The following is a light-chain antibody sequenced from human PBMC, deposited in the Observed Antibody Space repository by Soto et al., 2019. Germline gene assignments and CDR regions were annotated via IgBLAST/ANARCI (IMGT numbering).Light chain of an antibody. CDR3: QQRSEWPRT. J-gene: IGKJ1*01. Sequence: EIVLTQSPATLSFSPGERATLSCRASQSISSSLAWYQQKPGQAPRLLIYDASTRATGFPARFSGSGSGTDFTLTIGSLEPEDFAVYYCQQRSEWPRTFGQGTKLEIK. V-gene: IGKV3-11*01. CDR1: QSISSS. CDR2: DAS.